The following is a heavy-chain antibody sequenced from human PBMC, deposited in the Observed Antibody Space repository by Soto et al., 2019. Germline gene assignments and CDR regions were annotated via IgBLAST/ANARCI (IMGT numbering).Heavy chain of an antibody. CDR3: ARATGDGDYIFAS. CDR1: GFTFSSYA. Sequence: QVQLVESGGGVVQPGRSLRLSCAASGFTFSSYAMHWVRQAPGKGLEWVAVISYDGSNKYYADSVKGRFTISRDNSKNTLYLQMNSLRAEDTAVYYCARATGDGDYIFASWGQGTLVTVSS. J-gene: IGHJ4*02. D-gene: IGHD4-17*01. V-gene: IGHV3-30-3*01. CDR2: ISYDGSNK.